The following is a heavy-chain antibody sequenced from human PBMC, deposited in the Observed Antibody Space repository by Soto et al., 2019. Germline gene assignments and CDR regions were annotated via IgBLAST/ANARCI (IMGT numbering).Heavy chain of an antibody. Sequence: GESLRLSCSASGFTFAIYDMHWVRQAPGKGLEWVAGTSYDENYKSYADSVKGRFTISRDNSKNTLYLQMNSLRAEDTAVYYCARDGHAYCGGDCYHRDLDPWGQGTLVTVSS. CDR3: ARDGHAYCGGDCYHRDLDP. D-gene: IGHD2-21*01. CDR2: TSYDENYK. V-gene: IGHV3-30*03. J-gene: IGHJ5*02. CDR1: GFTFAIYD.